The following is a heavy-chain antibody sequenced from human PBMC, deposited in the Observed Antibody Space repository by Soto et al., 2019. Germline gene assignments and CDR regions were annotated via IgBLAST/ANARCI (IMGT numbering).Heavy chain of an antibody. J-gene: IGHJ6*02. V-gene: IGHV3-53*01. CDR3: AKDLGPLKLLNYVFYGLDV. CDR1: GFTVSSSY. D-gene: IGHD2-21*02. Sequence: WGSLRLSCNASGFTVSSSYMSWVRQEPGMGLEWVAVIESGGTAHYADSVKGRFTISRDNPNNIIYLQLHTLRAEDTAVYYCAKDLGPLKLLNYVFYGLDVWGHGTTVPVS. CDR2: IESGGTA.